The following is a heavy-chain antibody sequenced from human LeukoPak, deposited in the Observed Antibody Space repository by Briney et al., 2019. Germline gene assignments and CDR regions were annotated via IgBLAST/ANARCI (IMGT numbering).Heavy chain of an antibody. CDR1: GGSISSSSYY. V-gene: IGHV4-39*01. CDR2: IYYSVSS. J-gene: IGHJ4*02. CDR3: ARNNTLMMYPRGGEDKGFDY. Sequence: SETLSLTCTVSGGSISSSSYYWGWIRQPPGNGLGWLGSIYYSVSSHHNPSLKSRVTISVDTSKNEFSLKLSSVTAADTAVYYCARNNTLMMYPRGGEDKGFDYWGQGTLVTVSS. D-gene: IGHD2-8*01.